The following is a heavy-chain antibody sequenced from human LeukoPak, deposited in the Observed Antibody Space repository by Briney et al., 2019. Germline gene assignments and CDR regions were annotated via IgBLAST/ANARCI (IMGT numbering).Heavy chain of an antibody. CDR2: ISWNSGSI. CDR1: GFTFADYA. J-gene: IGHJ3*02. V-gene: IGHV3-9*01. CDR3: AKDRSHMGFNAFDI. Sequence: PGGSLRLSCAASGFTFADYAMHWVRQAPGKGLEWVSGISWNSGSIGYADSVKGRFTISRDNAKNSLYLQMNSLRAEDTALYYCAKDRSHMGFNAFDIWGQGTMVTVSS. D-gene: IGHD2-21*01.